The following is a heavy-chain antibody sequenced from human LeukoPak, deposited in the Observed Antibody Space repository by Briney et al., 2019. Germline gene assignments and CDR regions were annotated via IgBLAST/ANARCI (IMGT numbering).Heavy chain of an antibody. V-gene: IGHV4-34*01. D-gene: IGHD3-22*01. CDR1: GGSFSGYY. CDR2: INRSGST. Sequence: SETLSLTCAVYGGSFSGYYWSWIRQPPGKGLEWIGEINRSGSTNYNPSLKSRVTISVDTSKNQFSLKLSSVTAADTAVYYCARGMSYYYDSSGLNWFDPWGQGTLVTVSS. J-gene: IGHJ5*02. CDR3: ARGMSYYYDSSGLNWFDP.